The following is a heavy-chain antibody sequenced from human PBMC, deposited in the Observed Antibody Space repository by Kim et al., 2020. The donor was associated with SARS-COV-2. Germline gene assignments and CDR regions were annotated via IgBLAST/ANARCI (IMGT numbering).Heavy chain of an antibody. J-gene: IGHJ1*01. Sequence: GGSLRLSCAASGFTFNSYNMNWVRQAPGKGLEWVSSISSNSSYIYYADSVKGRFTISRDNAKNSLYLQMNSLRAEDTAVYYCARDFSDCGGDCYPRGEDFEHWGQGTLVTVSS. CDR3: ARDFSDCGGDCYPRGEDFEH. CDR2: ISSNSSYI. D-gene: IGHD2-21*02. CDR1: GFTFNSYN. V-gene: IGHV3-21*01.